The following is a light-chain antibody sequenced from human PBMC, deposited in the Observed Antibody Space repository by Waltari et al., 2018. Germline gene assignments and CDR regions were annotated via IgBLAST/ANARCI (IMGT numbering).Light chain of an antibody. CDR2: KAS. CDR1: HSISNW. CDR3: QQYNSYSLLT. Sequence: DIQMTQSPSTLSASVGDRVTITCRASHSISNWFAWYQQKPGKAPKLLIYKASTLESGVPSRFSGSGSGTEFTLTSSSLQPDDFATYYCQQYNSYSLLTFGGGTKVEIK. J-gene: IGKJ4*01. V-gene: IGKV1-5*03.